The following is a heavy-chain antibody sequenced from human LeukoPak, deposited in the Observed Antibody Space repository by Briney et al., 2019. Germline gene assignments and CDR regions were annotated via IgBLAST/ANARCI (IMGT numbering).Heavy chain of an antibody. D-gene: IGHD2-2*01. CDR2: ISSSGTTI. CDR1: GFTFSSYD. V-gene: IGHV3-48*03. Sequence: GGSLRLSRAASGFTFSSYDMNWVLQAPGKGLQWVSDISSSGTTIYYADSVKGRFTISRDNAKNSLYLQMNSLRAEDTAVYYCARKYCSTTSCLFDNWGQGTLVTVSS. J-gene: IGHJ4*02. CDR3: ARKYCSTTSCLFDN.